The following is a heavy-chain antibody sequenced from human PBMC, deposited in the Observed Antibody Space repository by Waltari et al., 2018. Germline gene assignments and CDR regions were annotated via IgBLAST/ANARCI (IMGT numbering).Heavy chain of an antibody. V-gene: IGHV3-15*01. CDR1: GFTLINAW. J-gene: IGHJ4*02. CDR2: IKSKADGGTT. CDR3: ATAMGNY. Sequence: EVQLVESGGGLVKPGGSLRLSCAASGFTLINAWMSWVLQAPGKGLEWVALIKSKADGGTTDYSATVKGRFTISRDDSKNTLYLQMSSLKTEDTAVYFCATAMGNYWGQGTLVTVSS. D-gene: IGHD3-10*01.